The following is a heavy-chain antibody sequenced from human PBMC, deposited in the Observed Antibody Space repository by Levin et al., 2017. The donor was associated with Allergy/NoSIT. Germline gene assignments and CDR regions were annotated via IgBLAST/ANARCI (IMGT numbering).Heavy chain of an antibody. CDR1: GGTFSSYA. D-gene: IGHD5-12*01. CDR3: ASEGEYSGYNGMGY. CDR2: IIPILGIA. Sequence: SVKVSCKASGGTFSSYAISWVRQAPGQGLEWMGRIIPILGIANYAQKFQGRVTITADKSTSTAYMELSSLRSEDTAVYYCASEGEYSGYNGMGYWGQGTLVTVSS. J-gene: IGHJ4*02. V-gene: IGHV1-69*04.